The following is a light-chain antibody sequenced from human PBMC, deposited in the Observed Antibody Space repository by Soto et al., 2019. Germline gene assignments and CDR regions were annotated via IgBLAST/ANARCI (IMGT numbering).Light chain of an antibody. CDR3: QQYGLLPPFT. CDR1: QTVSSRY. CDR2: GAS. J-gene: IGKJ2*01. V-gene: IGKV3-20*01. Sequence: MVVTQSPGTLSLSPGDRATLSCSASQTVSSRYLAWYQQKPGQAPRLLIYGASNRATGFPDRLSGGGCGTACTPAISILEPEDFAVYFCQQYGLLPPFTFGQGTKVEIK.